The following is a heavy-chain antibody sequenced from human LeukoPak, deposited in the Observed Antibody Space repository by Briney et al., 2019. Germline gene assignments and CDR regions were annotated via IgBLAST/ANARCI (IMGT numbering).Heavy chain of an antibody. J-gene: IGHJ4*02. V-gene: IGHV3-30-3*01. CDR3: ARENYGELYFDH. CDR2: ISYDASKK. D-gene: IGHD4-17*01. CDR1: EFTFSHYA. Sequence: GGSLRLSCAASEFTFSHYAMHWVRQAPGEGLEWVAIISYDASKKYYADSVKGRFTISRDNSKNTLYLQMNTLRPEDTAVYYCARENYGELYFDHWGQGTLVTVSS.